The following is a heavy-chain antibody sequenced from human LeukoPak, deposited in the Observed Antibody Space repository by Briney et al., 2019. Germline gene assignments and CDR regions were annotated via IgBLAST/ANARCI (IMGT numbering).Heavy chain of an antibody. D-gene: IGHD1-26*01. J-gene: IGHJ4*02. CDR2: LSSGSDDI. CDR3: ARLSRSSYGKYYFEC. V-gene: IGHV3-21*01. CDR1: GFTFSDYA. Sequence: GGSLRLSCTASGFTFSDYAMEWGRQAPGKGLEWLSSLSSGSDDIYYAHSVKGRFTISRDNAKSSLTLQMNGLKAEDTALYYCARLSRSSYGKYYFECWGQGTLVTVSS.